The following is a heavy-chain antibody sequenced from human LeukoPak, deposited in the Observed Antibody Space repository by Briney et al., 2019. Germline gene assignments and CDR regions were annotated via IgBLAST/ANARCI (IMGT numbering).Heavy chain of an antibody. J-gene: IGHJ4*02. V-gene: IGHV4-34*01. D-gene: IGHD2-21*02. CDR2: INHSGST. Sequence: PSETLSLTCAVYGGSFSGYYWSWIRQPPGKGLEWIGKINHSGSTNYNPSLKSRVTISVDTSKNQFSLKLSSVTAADTAVYYCASYNCGGDCYLDYWGQGTLVTVSS. CDR1: GGSFSGYY. CDR3: ASYNCGGDCYLDY.